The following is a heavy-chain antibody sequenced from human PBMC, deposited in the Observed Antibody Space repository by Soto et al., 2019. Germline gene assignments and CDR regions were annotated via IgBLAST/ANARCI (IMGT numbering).Heavy chain of an antibody. J-gene: IGHJ6*02. CDR1: GGSISSSNW. V-gene: IGHV4-4*02. CDR2: IYHSGST. D-gene: IGHD3-10*01. Sequence: PAETVSLTCAVSGGSISSSNWWSWVRQPPGKGLEWIGEIYHSGSTNYNPSLRSRVNISVDKSKNQFSLKLSSVTAADTAVYYCARTMVRGGRTYYGTDVWGQGTTVTVSS. CDR3: ARTMVRGGRTYYGTDV.